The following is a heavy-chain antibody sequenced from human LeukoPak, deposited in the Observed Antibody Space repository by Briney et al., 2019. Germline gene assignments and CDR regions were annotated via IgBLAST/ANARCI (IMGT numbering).Heavy chain of an antibody. J-gene: IGHJ4*02. Sequence: GGSLRLSCAASGLTFRTYAMSWVRQAPGKGLEWVSSISDSGGYTFYADSVKGRFTISRDNSKNTVYLQMNSLRAEDTAVYYCAKGGSYRSQPYFDYWGQGTPVTVSS. CDR3: AKGGSYRSQPYFDY. CDR2: ISDSGGYT. D-gene: IGHD3-16*02. CDR1: GLTFRTYA. V-gene: IGHV3-23*01.